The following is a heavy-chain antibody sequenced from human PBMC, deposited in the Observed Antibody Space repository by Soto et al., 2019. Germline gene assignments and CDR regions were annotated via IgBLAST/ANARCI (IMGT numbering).Heavy chain of an antibody. Sequence: SSETLSLTCAVSGGPISSYYWSWIRQTPGKGLEWIGYIFYFGSTNYNPSLKSRVTLSIDTSKNQLSLKLSSVTAADTAVYYCARDHRRKWFDPWGQGTLVTVSS. J-gene: IGHJ5*02. V-gene: IGHV4-59*12. CDR3: ARDHRRKWFDP. CDR1: GGPISSYY. CDR2: IFYFGST.